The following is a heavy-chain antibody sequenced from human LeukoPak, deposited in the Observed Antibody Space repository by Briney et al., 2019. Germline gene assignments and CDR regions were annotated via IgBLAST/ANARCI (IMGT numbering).Heavy chain of an antibody. CDR1: GFTFRDYA. CDR2: IRSKVHGGTA. CDR3: ARDFSRGLAAILDY. Sequence: GGSLRLSCTTSGFTFRDYAMTWVRQVPGKGLEWVGFIRSKVHGGTAEYDASVKGRFTISRDESKSIAYLQIDSLKTEDTAVYYCARDFSRGLAAILDYWGQGTLVTVSS. V-gene: IGHV3-49*04. J-gene: IGHJ4*02. D-gene: IGHD2-15*01.